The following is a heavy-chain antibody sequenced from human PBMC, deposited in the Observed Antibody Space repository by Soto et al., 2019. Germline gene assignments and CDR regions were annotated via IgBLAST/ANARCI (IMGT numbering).Heavy chain of an antibody. CDR2: IYNNGNT. CDR3: ARTVVPVGNLAAFDH. V-gene: IGHV4-61*01. CDR1: AGSVSSVKYF. D-gene: IGHD7-27*01. Sequence: PSETLSLTCNVSAGSVSSVKYFWSWIQQPPGKGLEWIAYIYNNGNTNYNTSLKSRATISVDTSKNQCSLKLTSVTAADSAVYFCARTVVPVGNLAAFDHWGQGVLVTVSS. J-gene: IGHJ4*02.